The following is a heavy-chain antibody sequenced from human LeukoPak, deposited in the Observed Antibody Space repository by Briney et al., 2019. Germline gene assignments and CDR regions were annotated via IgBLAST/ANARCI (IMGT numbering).Heavy chain of an antibody. D-gene: IGHD4-11*01. CDR1: GYTFTGYG. CDR3: TRDPPVSLDYYYMDV. Sequence: EASVKVSCKASGYTFTGYGISWVRQAPGQGLEWMGWVSAYNGNTNYPQKVQGRVTMTIDTSTSTAYMELRSLRSDDTAVYYCTRDPPVSLDYYYMDVWGEGTTVTVSS. J-gene: IGHJ6*03. V-gene: IGHV1-18*01. CDR2: VSAYNGNT.